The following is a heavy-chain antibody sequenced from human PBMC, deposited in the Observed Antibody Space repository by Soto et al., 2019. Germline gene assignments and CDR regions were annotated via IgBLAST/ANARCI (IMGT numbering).Heavy chain of an antibody. CDR3: ARDLPTVPFDI. Sequence: GGSLRLSCAASGFTFSSYGMHWVRQAPGKGLEWVAVISYDGSNKYYADSVKGRFTISRDNAKNSLYLQMNSLRAEDTAVYYCARDLPTVPFDIWGQGTMVTVSS. J-gene: IGHJ3*02. CDR1: GFTFSSYG. V-gene: IGHV3-30*03. D-gene: IGHD4-17*01. CDR2: ISYDGSNK.